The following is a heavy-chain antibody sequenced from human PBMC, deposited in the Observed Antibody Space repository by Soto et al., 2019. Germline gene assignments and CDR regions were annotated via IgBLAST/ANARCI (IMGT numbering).Heavy chain of an antibody. Sequence: SETLSLTCAVYGGSFSVYYWIWIRQPPGKGLEWIGEINHSGSTNYNPSLKSRVTISVDTSKNQFSLKLSSVTAADTAVYYCARDHPQVEVGIEAAYNWFEPWGQGTLVTVSS. D-gene: IGHD6-13*01. V-gene: IGHV4-34*01. J-gene: IGHJ5*02. CDR3: ARDHPQVEVGIEAAYNWFEP. CDR2: INHSGST. CDR1: GGSFSVYY.